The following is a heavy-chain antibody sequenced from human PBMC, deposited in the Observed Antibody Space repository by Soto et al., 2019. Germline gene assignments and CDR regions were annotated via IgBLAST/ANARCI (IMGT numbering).Heavy chain of an antibody. V-gene: IGHV3-30-3*01. J-gene: IGHJ6*02. Sequence: QVQLVESGGGVVQPGRSLRLSCAASGFTFSSYAMHWVRQAPGKGLEWVAVISYDGSNKYYADSVKGRFTISRDNSKNTLYLQMNSLRAEDTAVYYCAREHLRTYYDFWSGYYYYYGMDVWGQGTTVTVSS. D-gene: IGHD3-3*01. CDR2: ISYDGSNK. CDR1: GFTFSSYA. CDR3: AREHLRTYYDFWSGYYYYYGMDV.